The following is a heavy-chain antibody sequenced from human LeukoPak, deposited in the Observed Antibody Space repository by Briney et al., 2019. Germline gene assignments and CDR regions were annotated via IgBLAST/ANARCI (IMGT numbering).Heavy chain of an antibody. CDR2: ISWDGGST. D-gene: IGHD3-9*01. Sequence: PGGSLGLSCAASGFTFDDYTMHWVRQAPGKGLEWVSLISWDGGSTYYADSVKGRFTISRDNSKNSLYLQMNSLRTEDTAVYYCARDFAGWGYFDLWGRGTQVTVSS. CDR1: GFTFDDYT. CDR3: ARDFAGWGYFDL. V-gene: IGHV3-43*01. J-gene: IGHJ2*01.